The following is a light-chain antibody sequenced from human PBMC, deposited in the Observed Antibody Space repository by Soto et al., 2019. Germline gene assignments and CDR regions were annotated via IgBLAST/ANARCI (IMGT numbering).Light chain of an antibody. Sequence: DIQVTQSPSTLSASVGDRVTITCGASQSIGTGLAWYQQKPGKAPKLLIFDASTLESGVPSRFSGSGSGTDFTLTISSLQPDDVATYYCQQYSDSSGAFGQGTKVDNK. CDR1: QSIGTG. CDR3: QQYSDSSGA. V-gene: IGKV1-5*01. J-gene: IGKJ1*01. CDR2: DAS.